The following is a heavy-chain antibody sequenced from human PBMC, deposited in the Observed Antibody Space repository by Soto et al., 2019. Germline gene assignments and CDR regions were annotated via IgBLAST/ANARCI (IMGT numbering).Heavy chain of an antibody. CDR3: APTRGAQQLVDY. J-gene: IGHJ4*02. V-gene: IGHV3-21*01. CDR2: ISSSSSYI. CDR1: GFTFSSYS. Sequence: GGSLRLSCAASGFTFSSYSMNWVRQAPGKGLEWVSSISSSSSYIYYADSVKGRFTISRDNAKNSLYLQMNSLRAEDTAVYYCAPTRGAQQLVDYWGQGTLVTVSS. D-gene: IGHD6-13*01.